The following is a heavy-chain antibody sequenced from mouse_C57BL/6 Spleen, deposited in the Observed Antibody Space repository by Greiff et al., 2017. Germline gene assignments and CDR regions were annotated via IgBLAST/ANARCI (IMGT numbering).Heavy chain of an antibody. CDR3: ARSPYYYGSFAY. J-gene: IGHJ3*01. CDR1: GFTFTDYY. D-gene: IGHD1-1*01. CDR2: IRNKANGYTT. Sequence: EVMLVESGGGLVQPGGSLSLSCAASGFTFTDYYMSWVRQPPGKALEWLGFIRNKANGYTTEYSASVKGRFTISRDNSQSILYLQMNALRAEDSATYYCARSPYYYGSFAYWGQGTLVTVSA. V-gene: IGHV7-3*01.